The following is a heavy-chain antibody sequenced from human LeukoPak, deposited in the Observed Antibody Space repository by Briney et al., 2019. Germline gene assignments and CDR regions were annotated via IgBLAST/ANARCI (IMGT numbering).Heavy chain of an antibody. Sequence: ASVKVSCKASGYTFTSYDINWVRQATGQGLEWMAWISGYNGNTNYAQKLQGRVTMTTDTSTSTAYMELRSLRSDDTAVYYCARRTYSSSSSIFDYWGQGTLLTVSS. CDR3: ARRTYSSSSSIFDY. CDR1: GYTFTSYD. V-gene: IGHV1-18*01. J-gene: IGHJ4*02. CDR2: ISGYNGNT. D-gene: IGHD6-6*01.